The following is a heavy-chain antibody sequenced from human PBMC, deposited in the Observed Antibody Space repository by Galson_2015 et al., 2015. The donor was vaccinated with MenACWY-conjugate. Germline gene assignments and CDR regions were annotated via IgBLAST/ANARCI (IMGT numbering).Heavy chain of an antibody. D-gene: IGHD4-17*01. Sequence: SLRLSCAASGFTFSNAWMNWVRQAPGKGLEWVGRIKSKTDGGTTDYAAPVKGRFTISRDDSKNTLYLQMNSLKTEDTAVYYCTSDYGDYWGDVTDYYYYYYMDVWGRGTTVTVSS. CDR2: IKSKTDGGTT. CDR1: GFTFSNAW. V-gene: IGHV3-15*07. J-gene: IGHJ6*03. CDR3: TSDYGDYWGDVTDYYYYYYMDV.